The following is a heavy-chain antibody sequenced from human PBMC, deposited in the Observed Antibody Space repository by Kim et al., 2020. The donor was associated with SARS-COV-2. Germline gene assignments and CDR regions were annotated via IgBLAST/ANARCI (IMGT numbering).Heavy chain of an antibody. D-gene: IGHD3-16*01. CDR2: FYYSGST. V-gene: IGHV4-59*01. CDR3: ASTLGGY. Sequence: SETLSLTCTVSGGSISSYYWSWIRQPPGKGLEWIGYFYYSGSTNYNPSLKSRVTISVDTSKNQFSLKLSSVTAADTAVYYCASTLGGYWGHGTLVTVSS. CDR1: GGSISSYY. J-gene: IGHJ4*01.